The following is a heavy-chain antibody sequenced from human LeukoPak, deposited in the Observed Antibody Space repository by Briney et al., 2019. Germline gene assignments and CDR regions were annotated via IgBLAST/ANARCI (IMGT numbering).Heavy chain of an antibody. CDR3: ASNLSGSYYNWFDP. D-gene: IGHD1-26*01. Sequence: SETLSLTCTVSGGSVSRGSYYWSWIRQPPGKGLEWIGYIYYSGSTNYNPSLKSRVTISVDTSKNQFSLKLSSVTAADTAVYYCASNLSGSYYNWFDPWGQGTLVTVSS. CDR2: IYYSGST. CDR1: GGSVSRGSYY. J-gene: IGHJ5*02. V-gene: IGHV4-61*01.